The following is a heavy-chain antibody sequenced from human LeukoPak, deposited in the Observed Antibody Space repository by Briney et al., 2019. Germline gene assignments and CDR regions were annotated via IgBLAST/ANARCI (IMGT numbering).Heavy chain of an antibody. CDR2: IYPGDSDT. D-gene: IGHD6-6*01. CDR3: ARQRYSSSSPFDY. J-gene: IGHJ4*02. CDR1: GYSFTSYW. Sequence: GESLQISCQGSGYSFTSYWIGWVRQMPGKGLEWMGIIYPGDSDTRYSPSFQGQVTISADKSISTAYLQGSSLRASDTAMYYCARQRYSSSSPFDYWGQGTLVTVSS. V-gene: IGHV5-51*01.